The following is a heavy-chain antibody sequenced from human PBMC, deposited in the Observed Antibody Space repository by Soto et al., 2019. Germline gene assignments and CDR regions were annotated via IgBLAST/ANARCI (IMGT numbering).Heavy chain of an antibody. CDR3: ASVGIAAAGNNAFDI. V-gene: IGHV1-18*01. D-gene: IGHD6-13*01. CDR1: GYTFSNYG. J-gene: IGHJ3*02. CDR2: ISAYNGNT. Sequence: ASVKVSCKTSGYTFSNYGINWVRQAPGQGLEWMGWISAYNGNTNYAQKLQGRVTMTKDTSTSTAYMELRSLRSDDTAVYYCASVGIAAAGNNAFDIWGQGTMVTVSS.